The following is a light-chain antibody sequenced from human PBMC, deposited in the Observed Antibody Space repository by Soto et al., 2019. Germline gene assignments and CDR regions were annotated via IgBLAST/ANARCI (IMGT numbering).Light chain of an antibody. CDR2: EVS. J-gene: IGLJ3*02. V-gene: IGLV2-14*01. CDR1: SGDVGGYNY. CDR3: SSYTTISTLEV. Sequence: QSVLTQPASVSGSPGQSITISCTGTSGDVGGYNYVSWYQQHPGKAPILMIYEVSNRPSGVSNRFSGSKSGNTASLTISGLQAEDEADYYCSSYTTISTLEVFGGGTKVTVL.